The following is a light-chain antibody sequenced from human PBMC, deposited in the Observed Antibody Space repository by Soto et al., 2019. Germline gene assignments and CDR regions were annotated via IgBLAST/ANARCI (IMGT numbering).Light chain of an antibody. V-gene: IGKV3-11*01. CDR2: GAS. J-gene: IGKJ4*01. Sequence: SPGRQCVASGERATLACRVSQSVSSYLAWYQQKPGQAPRLLIYGASSRATGIPDRFSGSGSGTDFALILPSLDPEDSAVSYCQRPSTGPRLIFGGGTKVDI. CDR1: QSVSSY. CDR3: QRPSTGPRLI.